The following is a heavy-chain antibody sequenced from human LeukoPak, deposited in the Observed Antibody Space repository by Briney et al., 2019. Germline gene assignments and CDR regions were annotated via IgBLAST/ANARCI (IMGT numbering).Heavy chain of an antibody. V-gene: IGHV1-69*01. CDR1: GGTFSSYA. J-gene: IGHJ4*02. Sequence: ASVKVSCKASGGTFSSYAISWVRQAPGQGLEWMGGIIPIFGTANYAQKFQGRVTITADESTSTAYMELSSLRSEDTAVYYCAREGPYSSGGDLDYWGQGTLVTVSS. CDR2: IIPIFGTA. CDR3: AREGPYSSGGDLDY. D-gene: IGHD6-19*01.